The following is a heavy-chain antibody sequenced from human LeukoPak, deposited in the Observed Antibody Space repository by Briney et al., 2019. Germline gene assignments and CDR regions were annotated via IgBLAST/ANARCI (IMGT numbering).Heavy chain of an antibody. CDR2: IKQDGSEK. CDR1: GFTFSSYG. D-gene: IGHD3-16*01. CDR3: AKDDGGSYYIYYYYMDV. V-gene: IGHV3-7*03. J-gene: IGHJ6*03. Sequence: GGSLRLSCAASGFTFSSYGMSWVRQAPGKGLEWVANIKQDGSEKHYVDSVKGRFTISRDNSKNTLYLQMNSLRAEDTAVYYCAKDDGGSYYIYYYYMDVWGKGTTVTISS.